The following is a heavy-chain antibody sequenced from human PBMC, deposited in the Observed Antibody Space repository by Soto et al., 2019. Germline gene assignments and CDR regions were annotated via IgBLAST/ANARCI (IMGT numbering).Heavy chain of an antibody. V-gene: IGHV1-69*01. CDR3: ASGITMVRGNYYYGMDV. D-gene: IGHD3-10*01. CDR1: GGTFSSYA. Sequence: QVQLVQSGAEVKKPGSSVKVSCKASGGTFSSYAISWVRQAPGQGLEWMGGIIPIFGTANYAQKFQGRVTITADESTSTAYMELSSLRSEDTAVYYCASGITMVRGNYYYGMDVWGKGTTVTVSS. J-gene: IGHJ6*04. CDR2: IIPIFGTA.